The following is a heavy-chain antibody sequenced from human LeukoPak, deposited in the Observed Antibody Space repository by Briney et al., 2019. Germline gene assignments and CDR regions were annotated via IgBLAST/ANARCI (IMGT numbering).Heavy chain of an antibody. Sequence: GGSLRLSCAASGFTFSSYAMSWVRQAPGKGLEWVSAISGSGGSTYYADSVKGRFTISRDNSKNTLYVQMNSLRAEDTAVYYCANRAYYGSGSYLDYWGQGTLVTVSS. V-gene: IGHV3-23*01. D-gene: IGHD3-10*01. J-gene: IGHJ4*02. CDR3: ANRAYYGSGSYLDY. CDR2: ISGSGGST. CDR1: GFTFSSYA.